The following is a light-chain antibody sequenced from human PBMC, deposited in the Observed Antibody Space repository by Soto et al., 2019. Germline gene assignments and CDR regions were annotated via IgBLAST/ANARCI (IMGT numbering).Light chain of an antibody. J-gene: IGLJ1*01. CDR1: SGYVVGYYY. CDR3: SAYASISTYV. V-gene: IGLV2-14*01. Sequence: HSVLTQPAAVSGSPGQSITISCTGTSGYVVGYYYVYWXQQLLGKAPKLMISEVSNRPSGGSNPFSASKSGSPASLTISGLQAGEEADFYCSAYASISTYVLGTGTKVTGL. CDR2: EVS.